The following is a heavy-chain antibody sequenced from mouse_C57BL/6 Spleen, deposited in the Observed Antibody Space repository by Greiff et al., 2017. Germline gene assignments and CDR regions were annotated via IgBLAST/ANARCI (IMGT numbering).Heavy chain of an antibody. J-gene: IGHJ4*01. CDR3: ARGGGSSYPYYAMDY. D-gene: IGHD1-1*01. CDR1: GYTFTSYW. Sequence: VQLQQPGAELVKPGASVKLSCKASGYTFTSYWMHWVKQRPGQGLEWIGMIHPNSGSTNYNEKFKSKATLTVDKSSSTAYMQLSSLTSEDSAVYYCARGGGSSYPYYAMDYWGQGTSVTVSS. V-gene: IGHV1-64*01. CDR2: IHPNSGST.